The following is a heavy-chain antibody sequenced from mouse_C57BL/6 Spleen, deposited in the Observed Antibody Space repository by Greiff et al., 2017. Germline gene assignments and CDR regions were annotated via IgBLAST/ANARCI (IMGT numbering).Heavy chain of an antibody. J-gene: IGHJ3*01. Sequence: QVQLQQSGPELVKPGASVKISCKASGYAFSSSWMNWVKQRPGKGLEWIGRIYPGDGDTNYNGKFKGKATLTADKSSSTAYMQLSSLTSEDSAVYFCAKGDGYYERGLAYWGQGTLVTVSA. CDR1: GYAFSSSW. CDR2: IYPGDGDT. CDR3: AKGDGYYERGLAY. D-gene: IGHD2-3*01. V-gene: IGHV1-82*01.